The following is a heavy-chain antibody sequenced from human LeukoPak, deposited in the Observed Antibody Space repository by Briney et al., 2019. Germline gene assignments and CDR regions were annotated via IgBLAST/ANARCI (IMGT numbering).Heavy chain of an antibody. V-gene: IGHV3-74*01. CDR3: VSFYETY. J-gene: IGHJ4*02. Sequence: QSGGSLRLSCAASGFTFSNYMMHWVRQAPGKGLVWVSRIKSDGITITYADSVKGRFTISRDNAKNTVYLQMNSLRAEDTAVYYCVSFYETYWGRGTLVTVSS. CDR2: IKSDGITI. CDR1: GFTFSNYM. D-gene: IGHD2/OR15-2a*01.